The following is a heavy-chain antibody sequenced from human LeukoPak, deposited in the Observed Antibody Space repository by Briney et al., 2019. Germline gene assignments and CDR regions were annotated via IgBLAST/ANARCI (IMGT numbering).Heavy chain of an antibody. CDR3: ARSFWSGYYRSPGDV. CDR1: GFTFSSYS. D-gene: IGHD3-3*01. CDR2: ISSSSSTI. J-gene: IGHJ6*04. V-gene: IGHV3-48*01. Sequence: PGGSLRLSCAASGFTFSSYSMNWVRQAPGRGLEWVSYISSSSSTIYYADSVKGRFTISRDNAKNSLYLQMNSLRAEDTAVYYCARSFWSGYYRSPGDVXXKGTTVTVSS.